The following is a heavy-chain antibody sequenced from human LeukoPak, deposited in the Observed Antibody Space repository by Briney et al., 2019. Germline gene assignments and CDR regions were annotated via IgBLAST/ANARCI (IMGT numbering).Heavy chain of an antibody. Sequence: SVKVSCKTSGFSFGASTLQWVRHARGQRLEWIGGIVVGSVDIKYAQEFQERVTLTMDLSTSTGYMGLSSLRSEDTAVYYCAAEMYIDGYCWFDPWGQGNLVTVSS. CDR2: IVVGSVDI. J-gene: IGHJ5*02. D-gene: IGHD2-21*02. CDR3: AAEMYIDGYCWFDP. V-gene: IGHV1-58*01. CDR1: GFSFGAST.